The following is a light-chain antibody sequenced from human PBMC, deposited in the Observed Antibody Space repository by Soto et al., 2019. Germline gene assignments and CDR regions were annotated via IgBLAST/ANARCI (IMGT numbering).Light chain of an antibody. V-gene: IGLV2-23*01. CDR1: SGFVGSFSL. CDR2: DGH. J-gene: IGLJ1*01. CDR3: CLDRGATTYV. Sequence: QSALAQPASVSGSPGQSITISCTGTSGFVGSFSLVSWYQQHPGKAPKVMISDGHRRPSGVPDRFSGSTSVNSASMTISGLQAGDDADYYCCLDRGATTYVFGTGTKVTVL.